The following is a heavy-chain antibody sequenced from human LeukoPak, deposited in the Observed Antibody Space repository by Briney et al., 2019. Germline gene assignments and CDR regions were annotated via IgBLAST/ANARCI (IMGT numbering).Heavy chain of an antibody. CDR3: VKDRRSSGYGGFDY. V-gene: IGHV3-30*18. D-gene: IGHD5-12*01. CDR1: GFIYSTYG. J-gene: IGHJ4*02. CDR2: ISYDGSNK. Sequence: QPGGSLRLSCAASGFIYSTYGMHWVRQAPGKGLEWVAVISYDGSNKYYGDSVKGRFTISRDNSKNTLYLQMSSLRAEDTAVYYCVKDRRSSGYGGFDYWGQGTLVIVSS.